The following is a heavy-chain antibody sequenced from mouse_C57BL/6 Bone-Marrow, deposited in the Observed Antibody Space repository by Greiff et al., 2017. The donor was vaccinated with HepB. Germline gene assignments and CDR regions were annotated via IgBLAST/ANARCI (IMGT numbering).Heavy chain of an antibody. CDR3: ARNPPYYYGSSPMYFDV. V-gene: IGHV2-2*01. D-gene: IGHD1-1*01. CDR2: IWSGGST. J-gene: IGHJ1*03. CDR1: GFSLTSYG. Sequence: QVQLKQSGPGLVQPSQSLSITCTVSGFSLTSYGVHWVRQSPGKGLEWLGVIWSGGSTDYNAAFISRLSISKDNSKSQVFFKMNSLQADDTAIYYCARNPPYYYGSSPMYFDVWGTGTTVTVSS.